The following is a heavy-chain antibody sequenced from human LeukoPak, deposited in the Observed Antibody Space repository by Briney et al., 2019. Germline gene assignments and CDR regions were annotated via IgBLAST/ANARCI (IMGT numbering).Heavy chain of an antibody. V-gene: IGHV3-21*01. CDR3: ARDEFSYYYDSNLGY. J-gene: IGHJ4*02. CDR1: GFTFSSYS. D-gene: IGHD3-22*01. Sequence: GGSLRLSCAASGFTFSSYSMNWVRQAPGKGLEWVSSISSSSSYIYYVDSVKGRFTISRDNAKNSLYLQMNSLRAEDTAVYYCARDEFSYYYDSNLGYWGQGTLVTVSS. CDR2: ISSSSSYI.